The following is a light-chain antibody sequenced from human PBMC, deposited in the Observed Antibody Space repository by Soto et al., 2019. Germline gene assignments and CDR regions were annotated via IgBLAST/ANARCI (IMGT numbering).Light chain of an antibody. J-gene: IGKJ1*01. V-gene: IGKV1-39*01. Sequence: DIQMTQSPSSLSASVGDRVTITCRASQSISSYLNWYQQKPGKAPKLLIYAASSLQSGVPSRFSGSGSGTDFTLTISSLQPEEFATYYCQQSYSTHRTFGQGTKVEIK. CDR2: AAS. CDR3: QQSYSTHRT. CDR1: QSISSY.